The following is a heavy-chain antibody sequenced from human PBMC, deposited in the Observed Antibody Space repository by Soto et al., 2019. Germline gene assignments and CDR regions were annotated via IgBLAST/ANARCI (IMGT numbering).Heavy chain of an antibody. CDR3: ARAKYYYDSHTGGWFDP. V-gene: IGHV3-21*01. CDR2: ISSSSSYI. Sequence: EVQLVESGGGLVKPGGALRLSCAASGFTFSSYSMNWVHQAPGKGLEGVSSISSSSSYIYYADSVKGRFTISRDNAKNSLYLQMNSLRAEDTAVYYCARAKYYYDSHTGGWFDPWGQGTLVTVSS. CDR1: GFTFSSYS. D-gene: IGHD3-22*01. J-gene: IGHJ5*02.